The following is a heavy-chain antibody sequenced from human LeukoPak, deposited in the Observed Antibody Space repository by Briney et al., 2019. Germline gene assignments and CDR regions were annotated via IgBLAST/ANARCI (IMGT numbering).Heavy chain of an antibody. CDR1: GYTFTSYG. CDR3: ARPYYYDSSGSYYFDY. D-gene: IGHD3-22*01. Sequence: ASVKVSCKASGYTFTSYGISWVRQAPGQGLEWMGWTSAYNGNTNYAQKLQGRVTMTTDTSTSTAYMELRSLRSDDTAVYYCARPYYYDSSGSYYFDYWGQGTLVTVSS. V-gene: IGHV1-18*01. CDR2: TSAYNGNT. J-gene: IGHJ4*02.